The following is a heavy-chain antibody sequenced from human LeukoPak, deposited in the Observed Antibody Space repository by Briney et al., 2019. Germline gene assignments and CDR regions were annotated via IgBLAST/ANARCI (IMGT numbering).Heavy chain of an antibody. CDR2: ISGSGVST. V-gene: IGHV3-23*01. CDR1: GLSISKYA. J-gene: IGHJ4*02. CDR3: AKEYGYTYGEFDY. Sequence: GGSLRLSCTASGLSISKYAMHWVRQSPGKGLELVSAISGSGVSTYYADSVKGRFTISRDNSKNTLYLQMNSLRAEDTAVYYCAKEYGYTYGEFDYWGQGTLVTVSS. D-gene: IGHD5-18*01.